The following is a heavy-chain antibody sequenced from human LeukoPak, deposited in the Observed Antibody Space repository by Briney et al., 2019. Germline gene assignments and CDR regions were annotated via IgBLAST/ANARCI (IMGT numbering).Heavy chain of an antibody. J-gene: IGHJ4*02. CDR2: IIPILGIA. CDR3: ARIFNSGSYSFDY. V-gene: IGHV1-69*04. CDR1: GGTFIIYA. D-gene: IGHD1-26*01. Sequence: GASVTVSFKSSGGTFIIYAISWVRQAPGQGLEWMGRIIPILGIANYAQKFQGRVTITADKSTSTAYMELSSLRSEDTAVYYCARIFNSGSYSFDYWGQGTLVTVSS.